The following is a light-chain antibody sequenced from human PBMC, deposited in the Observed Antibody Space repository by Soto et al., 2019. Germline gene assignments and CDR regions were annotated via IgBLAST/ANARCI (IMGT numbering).Light chain of an antibody. CDR2: GAS. J-gene: IGKJ1*01. CDR1: QSVSIN. Sequence: EIVMTQSPATLSVSPGERATLSCRASQSVSINLAWYQQKPGQAPRLLMYGASTRATGIPARFSGSGSGTEFTLTISGMQSEESAVYFCQQYENWLTFGQGTKVEIK. V-gene: IGKV3-15*01. CDR3: QQYENWLT.